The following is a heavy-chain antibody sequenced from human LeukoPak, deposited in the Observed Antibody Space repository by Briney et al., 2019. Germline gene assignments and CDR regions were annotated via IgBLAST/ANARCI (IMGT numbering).Heavy chain of an antibody. Sequence: SATLSLTCTVSGGSISSSSYYWGWIRQPPGKGLEWIGSIYYSGSTYYNPSLKSRVTISVDTSKNQFSLKLSSVTAADTAVYYCARGYSSGWSLNAFDIWGQGTMVTVSS. J-gene: IGHJ3*02. V-gene: IGHV4-39*01. CDR1: GGSISSSSYY. CDR3: ARGYSSGWSLNAFDI. CDR2: IYYSGST. D-gene: IGHD6-19*01.